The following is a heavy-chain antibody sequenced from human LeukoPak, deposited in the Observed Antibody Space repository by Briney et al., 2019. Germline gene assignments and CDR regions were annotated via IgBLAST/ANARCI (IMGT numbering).Heavy chain of an antibody. J-gene: IGHJ4*02. V-gene: IGHV3-7*03. CDR1: GFTFSSYW. Sequence: GGSLRLSCAAFGFTFSSYWMSWVRQAPGKGLEWVANIKQDGSEKYYVDSVKGRFTISRDNAKNSLYLQMNSLRAEDTAVYYCARDGGGDIVVVPAVDFDYWGQGTLVTVSS. D-gene: IGHD2-2*01. CDR2: IKQDGSEK. CDR3: ARDGGGDIVVVPAVDFDY.